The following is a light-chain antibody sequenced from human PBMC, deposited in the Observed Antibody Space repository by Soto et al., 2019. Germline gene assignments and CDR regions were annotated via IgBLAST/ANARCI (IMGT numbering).Light chain of an antibody. J-gene: IGKJ1*01. Sequence: EVVMTQSPATLSVSPGERVTLSCRASQSINAHLAWYQQKPGQAPRLLIHGASTMATGIPARFSGSGFGTEFILTISSLQSEDFAVYYCQQYNTWLWMFGQGTKVEIQ. CDR1: QSINAH. V-gene: IGKV3-15*01. CDR3: QQYNTWLWM. CDR2: GAS.